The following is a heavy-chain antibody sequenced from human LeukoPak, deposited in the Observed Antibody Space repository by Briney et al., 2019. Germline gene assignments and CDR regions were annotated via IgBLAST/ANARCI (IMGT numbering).Heavy chain of an antibody. CDR3: ARGPYDIVEVPAAIAFDY. CDR1: GFTVSSNY. J-gene: IGHJ4*02. Sequence: GGSLRLSCAASGFTVSSNYMSWVRQAPGKGLEWVSVIYSGGRIYYADSVKGRFAISRDNSKDTLYLRMNSLRAEDTAVYYCARGPYDIVEVPAAIAFDYWGQGTLVTVSS. D-gene: IGHD2-2*01. V-gene: IGHV3-66*02. CDR2: IYSGGRI.